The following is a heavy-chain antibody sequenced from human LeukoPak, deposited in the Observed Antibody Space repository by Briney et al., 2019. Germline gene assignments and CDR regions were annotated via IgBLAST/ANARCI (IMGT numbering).Heavy chain of an antibody. CDR3: AKDLGSRSRSGSYPATFDY. Sequence: GGSLRLSCAASGFTFSSYTMSWVRQAPGKGLEWVSVFSENGVTTYYADSVKGRFTISRDNSKNTLYLQMNSLRAEDTAVYYCAKDLGSRSRSGSYPATFDYWGQGTLVTVSS. CDR1: GFTFSSYT. J-gene: IGHJ4*02. CDR2: FSENGVTT. D-gene: IGHD1-26*01. V-gene: IGHV3-23*01.